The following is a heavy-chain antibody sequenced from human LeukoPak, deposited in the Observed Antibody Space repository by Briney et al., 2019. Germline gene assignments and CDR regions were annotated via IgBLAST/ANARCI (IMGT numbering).Heavy chain of an antibody. Sequence: SETLSLTCSVSDDSIGVYYWSWIRQPPGKGLEWIGYIDHTGSTTYNPSLNSRVTMSRDTSKNHFSLTLSSVTAADTAVYYCAGLTGPAEGHPDWFDPWGQGTLVTVSS. D-gene: IGHD1-20*01. V-gene: IGHV4-59*12. J-gene: IGHJ5*02. CDR2: IDHTGST. CDR3: AGLTGPAEGHPDWFDP. CDR1: DDSIGVYY.